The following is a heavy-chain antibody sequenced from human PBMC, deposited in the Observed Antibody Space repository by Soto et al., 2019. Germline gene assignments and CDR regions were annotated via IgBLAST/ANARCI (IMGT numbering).Heavy chain of an antibody. CDR2: IIPIFDAR. Sequence: VASVKVSCKASGDTFSSHALSWVRQAPGQGLEWMGGIIPIFDARTYAQKFQGRVTISADKSTKTGYMELSSLRSEDTAVYYCARIMCGVDCYSSSSLPCGQGTHVTVSS. CDR3: ARIMCGVDCYSSSSLP. V-gene: IGHV1-69*06. J-gene: IGHJ5*02. CDR1: GDTFSSHA. D-gene: IGHD2-21*02.